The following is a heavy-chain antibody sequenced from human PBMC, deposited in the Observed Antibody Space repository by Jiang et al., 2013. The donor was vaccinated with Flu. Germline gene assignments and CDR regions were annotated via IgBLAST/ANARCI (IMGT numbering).Heavy chain of an antibody. V-gene: IGHV4-59*08. CDR3: ARHRGYSYGYYYGMDV. Sequence: GPGLVKPSETLSLTCTASGGSISSYYWSWIRQPPGKGLEWIGYIYYSGSTNYNPSLKSRVTISVDTSKNQFSLKLSSVTAADTAVYYCARHRGYSYGYYYGMDVWGKGTTVTVSS. J-gene: IGHJ6*04. D-gene: IGHD5-18*01. CDR1: GGSISSYY. CDR2: IYYSGST.